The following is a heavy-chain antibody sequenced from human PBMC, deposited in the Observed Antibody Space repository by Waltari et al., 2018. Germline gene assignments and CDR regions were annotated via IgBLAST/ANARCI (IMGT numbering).Heavy chain of an antibody. V-gene: IGHV4-34*01. D-gene: IGHD4-17*01. CDR2: INHSGST. J-gene: IGHJ3*02. CDR1: GGSFSAYY. Sequence: QVQLQQWGAGLLKPSETLSLTCAVHGGSFSAYYWSWLRQPPGKGLEWIGEINHSGSTNYNPSLKSRVTISVDTSKNQFSLKLSSVTAADTAVYYCARWAGLGYGDFKDAFDIWGQGTMVTVSS. CDR3: ARWAGLGYGDFKDAFDI.